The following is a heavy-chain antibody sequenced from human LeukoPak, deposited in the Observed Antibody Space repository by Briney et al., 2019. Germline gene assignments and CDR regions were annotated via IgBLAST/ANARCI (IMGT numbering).Heavy chain of an antibody. CDR2: MYNSGST. Sequence: PSETLSLTCTVSGGSISSYYWSWIRQPPGKGLEWIGYMYNSGSTNYNPSLKSRVTISVDTTKNQFSLKLSSVTAADTAVYYCAREIYYGMDVWGQGTTVTVSS. V-gene: IGHV4-59*01. J-gene: IGHJ6*02. CDR3: AREIYYGMDV. CDR1: GGSISSYY.